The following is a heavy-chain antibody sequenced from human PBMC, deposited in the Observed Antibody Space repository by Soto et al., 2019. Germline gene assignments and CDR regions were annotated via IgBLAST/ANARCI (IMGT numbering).Heavy chain of an antibody. V-gene: IGHV4-59*08. D-gene: IGHD3-22*01. CDR1: GVSIRDYY. J-gene: IGHJ4*02. CDR3: ARLGGYYQAFDS. Sequence: SETLSLTCTVSGVSIRDYYWGWIRQSPGKGLEWIGYIYYTGTTKYNPSLKSRVTISVDSSKNQFSLKLDSVTAADTAVYYCARLGGYYQAFDSWGQGTLVTVSS. CDR2: IYYTGTT.